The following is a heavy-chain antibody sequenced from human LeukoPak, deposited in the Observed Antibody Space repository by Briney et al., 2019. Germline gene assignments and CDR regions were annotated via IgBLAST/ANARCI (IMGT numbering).Heavy chain of an antibody. V-gene: IGHV1-69*05. CDR2: IIPIFGTA. CDR1: GGTFSSYA. CDR3: ARDRVVIRQYYYYYYYMDV. J-gene: IGHJ6*03. D-gene: IGHD3-3*01. Sequence: GASVKVSCKASGGTFSSYAISWVRQAPGQGLEWMGGIIPIFGTANYAQKFQGRVTITTDESTSTAYMELSSLRSEDTAVYYCARDRVVIRQYYYYYYYMDVWGKGITVTVSS.